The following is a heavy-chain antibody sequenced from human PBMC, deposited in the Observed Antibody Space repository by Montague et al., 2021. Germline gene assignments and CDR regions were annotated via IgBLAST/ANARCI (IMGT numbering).Heavy chain of an antibody. CDR2: MYDSGST. J-gene: IGHJ3*02. CDR1: GGSISNDGYY. V-gene: IGHV4-31*01. CDR3: ARGDGVVEAAPDT. D-gene: IGHD2-15*01. Sequence: TLSLTCTVSGGSISNDGYYCSWIRQHPGKGLEWIGYMYDSGSTNYNPSLTSPVTMSLDTSKNQFSLKLGSVTAADTAVYYCARGDGVVEAAPDTWGQGTMVTVSS.